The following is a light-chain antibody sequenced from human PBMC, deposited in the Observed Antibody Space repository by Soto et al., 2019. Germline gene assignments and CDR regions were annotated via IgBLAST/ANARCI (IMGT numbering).Light chain of an antibody. CDR1: QSISSW. CDR2: DAS. V-gene: IGKV1-5*01. J-gene: IGKJ3*01. Sequence: DIPMTQSPSTLSASVGDRVTITCRASQSISSWLAWYQQKPGKAPKLLIYDASSLESGVPSRFSGSGSGTEFTLTISSLQPDDFATYYCQQYNSYPFTFGPGTKVVIK. CDR3: QQYNSYPFT.